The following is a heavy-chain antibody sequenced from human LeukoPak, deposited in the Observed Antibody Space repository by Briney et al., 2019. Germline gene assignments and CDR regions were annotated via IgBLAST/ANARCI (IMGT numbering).Heavy chain of an antibody. CDR3: ARDWTAVAEYYFDY. CDR2: ISYDGSNI. Sequence: GGSLRLSCAASGFTFSSYWMHWVRQAPGKGLEWVAVISYDGSNIHYADSVKGRFTISRDNSKITLYLQMNGLRADDTAVYYCARDWTAVAEYYFDYWGQGTLVTVSA. J-gene: IGHJ4*02. CDR1: GFTFSSYW. D-gene: IGHD6-19*01. V-gene: IGHV3-30*03.